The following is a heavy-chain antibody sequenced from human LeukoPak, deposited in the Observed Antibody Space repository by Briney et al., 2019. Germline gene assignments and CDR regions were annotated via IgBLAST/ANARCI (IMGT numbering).Heavy chain of an antibody. Sequence: AGGSLRLSCATSGFDFSRYSMNWVRQAPGKGLEWVSSISSSGGYTYYGDSVKGRFTISRDNSKNTLYLQMNSLRVEDTAIYYCGPSLGELSQSSLFDYWGQGTLVTVSS. CDR3: GPSLGELSQSSLFDY. D-gene: IGHD3-16*02. J-gene: IGHJ4*02. CDR2: ISSSGGYT. CDR1: GFDFSRYS. V-gene: IGHV3-23*01.